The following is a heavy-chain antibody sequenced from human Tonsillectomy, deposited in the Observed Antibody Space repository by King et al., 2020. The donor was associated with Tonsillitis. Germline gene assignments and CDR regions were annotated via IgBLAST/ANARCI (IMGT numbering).Heavy chain of an antibody. J-gene: IGHJ6*02. CDR1: GFTFRSFG. V-gene: IGHV3-30*18. D-gene: IGHD1/OR15-1a*01. CDR3: AKDRGTPGNYYGMDV. CDR2: ISNDGSNK. Sequence: VQLVESGGGVVQPGRSLRLSCVASGFTFRSFGMHWVRQAPGKGLEWVAVISNDGSNKYYVDSVKGRITISRDNSKNTLYLQMNSLRGEDTAVYYCAKDRGTPGNYYGMDVWGQGTTVTVSS.